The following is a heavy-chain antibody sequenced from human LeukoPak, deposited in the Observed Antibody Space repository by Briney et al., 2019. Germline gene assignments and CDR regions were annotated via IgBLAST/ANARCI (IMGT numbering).Heavy chain of an antibody. D-gene: IGHD3-10*01. CDR2: IYTSGST. CDR3: ARIGRWFGEFPWFDP. CDR1: GGSISSYY. J-gene: IGHJ5*02. Sequence: SETLSLTCTVSGGSISSYYWSWIRQPAGKGLEWIGRIYTSGSTNYNPSLKSRVTISVDTSKNQFSLKLSSVTAADTAVYYCARIGRWFGEFPWFDPWGQGTLVTVSS. V-gene: IGHV4-4*07.